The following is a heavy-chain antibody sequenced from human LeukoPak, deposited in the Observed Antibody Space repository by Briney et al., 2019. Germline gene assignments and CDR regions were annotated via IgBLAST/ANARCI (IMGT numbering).Heavy chain of an antibody. D-gene: IGHD6-13*01. CDR3: AKSDHIAEGAFDI. CDR2: ISSGSSTI. Sequence: PGGSLRLSCAVSGFTFSRYTMNWVRQAPGKGLEWVSYISSGSSTIYYVDSVKGRFTISRDNAKNSLYLQMNSLRAEDTAVYYCAKSDHIAEGAFDIWGQGTMVTVSS. J-gene: IGHJ3*02. CDR1: GFTFSRYT. V-gene: IGHV3-48*01.